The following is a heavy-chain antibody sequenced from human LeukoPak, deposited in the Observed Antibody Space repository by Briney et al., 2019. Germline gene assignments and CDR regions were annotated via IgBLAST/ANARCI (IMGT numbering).Heavy chain of an antibody. Sequence: ASVKVSCKASGYTFTGYYMHWARQAPGQGLEWMGWINPNSGGTNYAQKFQGRVTMTRDTSISTAYMELSRLRSDDTAVYYCARDPVSIAARFEWFDPWGQGTLVTVSS. CDR1: GYTFTGYY. V-gene: IGHV1-2*02. J-gene: IGHJ5*02. CDR3: ARDPVSIAARFEWFDP. D-gene: IGHD6-6*01. CDR2: INPNSGGT.